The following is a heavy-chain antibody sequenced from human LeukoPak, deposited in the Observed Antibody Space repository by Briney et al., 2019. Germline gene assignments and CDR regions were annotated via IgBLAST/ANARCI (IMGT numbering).Heavy chain of an antibody. CDR3: ARDEDLYDSRDHGMDV. CDR1: GGSISSYY. D-gene: IGHD3-22*01. V-gene: IGHV4-59*12. Sequence: PSETLSLTYTVSGGSISSYYWSWIRQPPGKGLEWIGYIYYSGSTNYNPSLKSRVTISVDTSKNQFSLKLSSVTAADTAVYYCARDEDLYDSRDHGMDVWGQGTTVTVSS. CDR2: IYYSGST. J-gene: IGHJ6*02.